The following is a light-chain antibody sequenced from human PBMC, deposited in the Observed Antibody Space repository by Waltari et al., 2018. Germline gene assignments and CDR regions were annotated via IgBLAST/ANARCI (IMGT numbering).Light chain of an antibody. CDR1: SNDVGAYNY. J-gene: IGLJ2*01. CDR2: EVS. CDR3: SSFAGNNNVV. V-gene: IGLV2-8*01. Sequence: QSALTQPPSASGSPGQSVTISCTGTSNDVGAYNYVSWYQQHPGKAPKPMIYEVSMRPSRIPERCSGSKSETTAALSVAGPQAEDEADYYCSSFAGNNNVVFGGGTKLTVL.